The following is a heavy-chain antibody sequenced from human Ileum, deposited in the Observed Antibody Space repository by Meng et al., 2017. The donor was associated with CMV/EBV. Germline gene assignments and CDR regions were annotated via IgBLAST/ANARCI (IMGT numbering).Heavy chain of an antibody. CDR2: INTNSGDT. D-gene: IGHD7-27*01. CDR1: GYTFPVYT. J-gene: IGHJ4*02. CDR3: ARDNWGSDY. Sequence: RGSCETSGYTFPVYTLHWARQAPGQGLEWMGRINTNSGDTFYAQKFRGRVTMTRDTSIRTVFMELSGLQSHDTAIYYCARDNWGSDYWGQGTLVTVSS. V-gene: IGHV1-2*06.